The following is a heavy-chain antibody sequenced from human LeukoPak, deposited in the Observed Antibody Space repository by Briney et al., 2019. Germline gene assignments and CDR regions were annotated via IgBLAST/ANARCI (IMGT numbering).Heavy chain of an antibody. Sequence: GGSLRLSCAASGFTVSSNYMSWVRQAPGKGLEWVSVIYSGGSTYYADSVKGRFTISRDNSKNTLYLQMHSLRVEDTAVYYCARGLYYYDSSGYLNYWGQGTLVTVSS. V-gene: IGHV3-53*01. CDR3: ARGLYYYDSSGYLNY. J-gene: IGHJ4*02. D-gene: IGHD3-22*01. CDR2: IYSGGST. CDR1: GFTVSSNY.